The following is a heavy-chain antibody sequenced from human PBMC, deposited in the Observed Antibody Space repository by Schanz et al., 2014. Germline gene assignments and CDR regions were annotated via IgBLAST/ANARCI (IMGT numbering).Heavy chain of an antibody. D-gene: IGHD6-19*01. CDR1: GLTFTSAW. CDR3: AASSGWHPSTDY. J-gene: IGHJ4*02. Sequence: EVQLVESGGGLVKPGGSLRLSCATSGLTFTSAWMSWVRQAPGKGLEWLSVISASGGDTYYADSVKGRFTISRDNSKNTLYLQMNSLRVEDTAVYYCAASSGWHPSTDYWGQGTLVTVSS. V-gene: IGHV3-23*04. CDR2: ISASGGDT.